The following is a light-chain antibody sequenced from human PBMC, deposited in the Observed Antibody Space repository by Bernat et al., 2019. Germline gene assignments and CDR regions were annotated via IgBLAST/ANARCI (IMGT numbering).Light chain of an antibody. CDR2: VVS. CDR1: SSDVGGINN. J-gene: IGLJ3*02. V-gene: IGLV2-14*01. Sequence: QSALTQPASVSGSPGQSITISCTGTSSDVGGINNVPGYQQNPGKAPKLLIYVVSDRPSGVSNRFSGSKSGNTASLTISGLQAEDEADYYCSSYTSSSTLVFGGGTKLTVL. CDR3: SSYTSSSTLV.